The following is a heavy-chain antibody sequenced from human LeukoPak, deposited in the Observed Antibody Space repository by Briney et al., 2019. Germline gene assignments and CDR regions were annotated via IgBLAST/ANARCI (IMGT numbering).Heavy chain of an antibody. CDR1: GGSFSGYY. J-gene: IGHJ4*02. CDR2: INHSGST. CDR3: AKERQRGIQLWPQPFGY. D-gene: IGHD5-18*01. Sequence: PSETLSLTRAVYGGSFSGYYWSWIRQPPGKGLEWIGEINHSGSTNYNPSLKSRVAISVDTSKNQFSLKLSSVTAADTAVYYCAKERQRGIQLWPQPFGYWGQGTLVTVSS. V-gene: IGHV4-34*01.